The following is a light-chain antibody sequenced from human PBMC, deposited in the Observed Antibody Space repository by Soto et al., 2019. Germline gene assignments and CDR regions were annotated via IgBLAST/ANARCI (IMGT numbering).Light chain of an antibody. V-gene: IGLV1-40*01. J-gene: IGLJ1*01. Sequence: VLTQPPSVYGAPGQRVTISCTGSSSNIGAGYDVHWYQQLPGTAPKLLIYGNSNRPSGVPDRFSGSKSGTSASLAITGLQAEDEADYYCQSYDSSLSGYVFGTGTKFTVL. CDR2: GNS. CDR3: QSYDSSLSGYV. CDR1: SSNIGAGYD.